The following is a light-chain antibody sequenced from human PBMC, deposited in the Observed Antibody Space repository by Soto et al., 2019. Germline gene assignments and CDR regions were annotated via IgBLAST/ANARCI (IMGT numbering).Light chain of an antibody. CDR1: QSVSSNY. CDR3: QQYGSSPYT. J-gene: IGKJ2*01. Sequence: EIVLTQSPGTLSLSPGERAALSCRASQSVSSNYLAWYQQKLGQAPRLLISAASSRATGIPDRFSGSGSGTDFTLTISRLESEDFAVYYCQQYGSSPYTFGQGTKLEIK. CDR2: AAS. V-gene: IGKV3-20*01.